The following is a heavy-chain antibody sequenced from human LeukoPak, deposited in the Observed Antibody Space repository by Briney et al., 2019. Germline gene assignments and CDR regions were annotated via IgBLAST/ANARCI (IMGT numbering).Heavy chain of an antibody. J-gene: IGHJ4*02. CDR2: ISSSSSYI. D-gene: IGHD6-19*01. CDR1: GFTFSSYS. V-gene: IGHV3-21*04. Sequence: PGGSLRLSCAASGFTFSSYSMNWVRQAPGKGLEWVSSISSSSSYIYYADSVKGRFTISRDNAKNSLYLQMNSLRAEDTAVYYCAREYVIAVAGLDYWGQGTLVTVSS. CDR3: AREYVIAVAGLDY.